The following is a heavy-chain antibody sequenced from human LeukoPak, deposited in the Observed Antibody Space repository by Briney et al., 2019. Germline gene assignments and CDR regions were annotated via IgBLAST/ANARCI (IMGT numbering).Heavy chain of an antibody. D-gene: IGHD5-18*01. CDR2: INHSGST. J-gene: IGHJ4*02. V-gene: IGHV4-38-2*02. CDR1: GYSISSGYY. Sequence: KSSETLSLTCTVSGYSISSGYYWGWIRQPPGKGLEWIGEINHSGSTNYNPSLKSRVTISVDTSKNQFSLKLSSVTAADTAVYYCARGGVDTEYRYFDYWGQGTLVTVSS. CDR3: ARGGVDTEYRYFDY.